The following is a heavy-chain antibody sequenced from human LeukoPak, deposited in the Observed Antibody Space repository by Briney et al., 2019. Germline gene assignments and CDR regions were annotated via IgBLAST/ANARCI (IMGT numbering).Heavy chain of an antibody. D-gene: IGHD3-10*01. J-gene: IGHJ4*02. V-gene: IGHV4-59*01. CDR1: GGSISSYY. Sequence: PSETLSLTCTVSGGSISSYYWSWIRQPPGKGLEWIGYIYYSGSTNYNPSLKSRVTISGDTSKNQFSLKLSSVTAADTAVYYCARGSIYYGSGSYQAHFDYWGQGTLVTVSS. CDR3: ARGSIYYGSGSYQAHFDY. CDR2: IYYSGST.